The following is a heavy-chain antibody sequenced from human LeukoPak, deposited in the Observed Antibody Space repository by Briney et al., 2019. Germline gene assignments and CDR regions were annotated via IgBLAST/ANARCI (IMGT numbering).Heavy chain of an antibody. CDR1: GGSINSYY. D-gene: IGHD6-19*01. Sequence: SETLSLTCAVSGGSINSYYWTWIRQPPGKALEWIGYIHYSGSTNYNPSLKSRVTISVDTSKNQFSLKLSSVTAADTAVYYCARPRSQWLGKDAFDVWGQGTMVTVSS. CDR2: IHYSGST. V-gene: IGHV4-59*08. CDR3: ARPRSQWLGKDAFDV. J-gene: IGHJ3*01.